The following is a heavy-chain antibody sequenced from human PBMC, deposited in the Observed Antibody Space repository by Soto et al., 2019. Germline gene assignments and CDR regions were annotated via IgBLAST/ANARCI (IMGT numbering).Heavy chain of an antibody. CDR2: ISSSGSTV. J-gene: IGHJ4*02. Sequence: GGSLRLSCAASGFTFSDYYINWIRQAPGKGLEWVSYISSSGSTVDYADSVKGRFTISRDNAKNSLYLQMNSLRAEDTAVYYCARDWGFFDSSGYYPFYFDYWGQGVPVTVSS. CDR3: ARDWGFFDSSGYYPFYFDY. V-gene: IGHV3-11*01. CDR1: GFTFSDYY. D-gene: IGHD3-22*01.